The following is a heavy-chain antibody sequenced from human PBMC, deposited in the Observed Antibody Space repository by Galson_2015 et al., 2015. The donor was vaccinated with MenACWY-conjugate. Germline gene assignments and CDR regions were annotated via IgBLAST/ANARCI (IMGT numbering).Heavy chain of an antibody. CDR1: GYSFTPYW. V-gene: IGHV5-10-1*01. D-gene: IGHD2-21*01. Sequence: QSGAEVTKPGESLRISCKGSGYSFTPYWITWVRQMPGKGLEWMGRIDPSDSYTNYSPSFQGHVTMSADKSISTAYLQWSSLKASDAAMYYCVEVSRVPRRYFDYWGQGTLVTVSS. CDR2: IDPSDSYT. J-gene: IGHJ4*02. CDR3: VEVSRVPRRYFDY.